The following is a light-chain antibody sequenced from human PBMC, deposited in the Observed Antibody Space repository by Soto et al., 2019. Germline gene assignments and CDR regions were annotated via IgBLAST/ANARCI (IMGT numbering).Light chain of an antibody. CDR2: AAS. CDR1: QSISSY. Sequence: DIQMTQSPSSLSASVGDRVTITCRASQSISSYLNWYQQKPGKAPKLLIYAASSLQSGVPSSFRGSGSGTDLPLTTSSLHPEDFATNNCQQITSTPITFGQGPRPEI. V-gene: IGKV1-39*01. CDR3: QQITSTPIT. J-gene: IGKJ5*01.